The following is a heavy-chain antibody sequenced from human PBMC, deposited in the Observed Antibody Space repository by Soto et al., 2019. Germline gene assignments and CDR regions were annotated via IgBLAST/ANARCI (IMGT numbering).Heavy chain of an antibody. V-gene: IGHV1-69*01. J-gene: IGHJ6*02. CDR3: GRGRDFVVVPAAIGGYYSYGRAF. CDR2: IIPIFGTA. Sequence: QVQLVQSGAEVKKPGSSVKVSCKASGGTFSSYAISWVRQAPGQGLEWMGGIIPIFGTANYAQKFQGRVMRPGEESTSKAYMGQSSLGAEATAVYYWGRGRDFVVVPAAIGGYYSYGRAFGGQGPTLTVSS. CDR1: GGTFSSYA. D-gene: IGHD2-2*01.